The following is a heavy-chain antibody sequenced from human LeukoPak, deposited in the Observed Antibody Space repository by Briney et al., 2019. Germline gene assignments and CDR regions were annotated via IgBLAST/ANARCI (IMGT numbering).Heavy chain of an antibody. Sequence: SETLSLTCTVSGGSISSYYWSWIRQPAGKGLEWIGRIYTSGSTNYNPSLKSRVTISVDTSKNQFSLKLSSVTAADTAVYYCARGWAIVGAPYYFDYWGQGTLVTVSS. CDR2: IYTSGST. V-gene: IGHV4-4*07. CDR3: ARGWAIVGAPYYFDY. J-gene: IGHJ4*02. D-gene: IGHD1-26*01. CDR1: GGSISSYY.